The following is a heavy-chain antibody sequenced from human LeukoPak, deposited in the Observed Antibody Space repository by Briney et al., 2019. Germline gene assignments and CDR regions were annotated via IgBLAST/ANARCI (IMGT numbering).Heavy chain of an antibody. CDR2: ISHSGST. J-gene: IGHJ4*02. D-gene: IGHD2-2*01. CDR1: GGSFSGYY. Sequence: SETLSLTCAVYGGSFSGYYWSWIRQPPGKGLEWIGEISHSGSTNYNPSLKSRVTISVDTSKNQFSLKLSSVTAADTAVYYCARGHIVVVPAAKPFDYWGQGTLVTVSS. CDR3: ARGHIVVVPAAKPFDY. V-gene: IGHV4-34*01.